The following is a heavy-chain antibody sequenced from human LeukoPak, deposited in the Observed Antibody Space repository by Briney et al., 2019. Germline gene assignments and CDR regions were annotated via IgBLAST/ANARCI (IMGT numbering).Heavy chain of an antibody. CDR3: AKVPRSYYYYYMDV. V-gene: IGHV3-23*01. J-gene: IGHJ6*03. Sequence: PGGSLRLSCAASGFTFSSYAMSWVRQAPGKGLEWVSAISGSGGSTYYADSVKGRFTISRDNSKNTLYLQMNSLRAEDTAVYYCAKVPRSYYYYYMDVWGKGTTVTISS. CDR1: GFTFSSYA. CDR2: ISGSGGST.